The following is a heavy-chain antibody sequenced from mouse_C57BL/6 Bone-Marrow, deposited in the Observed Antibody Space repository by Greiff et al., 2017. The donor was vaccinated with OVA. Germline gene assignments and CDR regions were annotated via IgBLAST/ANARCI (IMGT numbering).Heavy chain of an antibody. CDR2: IYPGSGST. Sequence: QVQLKQPGAELVKPGASVKMSCKASGYTFTSYWITWVKQRPGQGLEWIGDIYPGSGSTNYNEKFKSKATLTVDTSSSTAYMQLSSLTSEDSAVYCCARCGLSHWYFDVWGTGTTVTVSS. V-gene: IGHV1-55*01. D-gene: IGHD3-1*01. CDR3: ARCGLSHWYFDV. J-gene: IGHJ1*03. CDR1: GYTFTSYW.